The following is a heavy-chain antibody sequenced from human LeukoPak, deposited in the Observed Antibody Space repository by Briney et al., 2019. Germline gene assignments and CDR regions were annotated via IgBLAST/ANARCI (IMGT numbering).Heavy chain of an antibody. CDR3: AKDKGIVATMGLDY. CDR1: GFTFSSYA. CDR2: ISGSGGST. D-gene: IGHD5-12*01. J-gene: IGHJ4*02. V-gene: IGHV3-23*01. Sequence: GGSLRLSCAASGFTFSSYAMSWVRQAPGKGLEWVSAISGSGGSTYYADSVKGRFTISRDDSKNTLYLQMNSLRAEDTAVYYCAKDKGIVATMGLDYWGQGTLVTVSS.